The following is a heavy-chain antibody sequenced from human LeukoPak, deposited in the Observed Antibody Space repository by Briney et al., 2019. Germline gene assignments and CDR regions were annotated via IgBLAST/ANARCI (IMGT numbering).Heavy chain of an antibody. V-gene: IGHV4-34*01. CDR3: ARRTTVTTPFGY. CDR2: INHSGST. J-gene: IGHJ4*02. Sequence: RTSETLSLTCAVYGGSFSGYYWSWIRQPPGKGLEWSGEINHSGSTNYNPSLKSRVTISVDKSKNQFSLKLSSVTAADTAVYYCARRTTVTTPFGYWGQGTLVTVSS. CDR1: GGSFSGYY. D-gene: IGHD4-11*01.